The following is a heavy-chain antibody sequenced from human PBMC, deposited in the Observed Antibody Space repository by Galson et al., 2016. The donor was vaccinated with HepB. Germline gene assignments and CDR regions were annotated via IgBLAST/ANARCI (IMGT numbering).Heavy chain of an antibody. J-gene: IGHJ4*02. V-gene: IGHV3-33*01. D-gene: IGHD6-19*01. Sequence: SLRLSCAASGFTFSSYGMHWVRQAPGKGLEWVAVIWYDGSNKYYADSVKGRFTISRDNSKNTLYLQMNSLRAEDTAVYYCAREGGGWYYFDYWGQGTLVTVSS. CDR2: IWYDGSNK. CDR1: GFTFSSYG. CDR3: AREGGGWYYFDY.